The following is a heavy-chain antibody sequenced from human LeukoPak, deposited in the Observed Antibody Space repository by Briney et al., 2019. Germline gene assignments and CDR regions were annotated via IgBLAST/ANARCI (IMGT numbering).Heavy chain of an antibody. CDR3: ARDRVNYYDSSPFDY. CDR1: GASISNYY. V-gene: IGHV4-4*07. Sequence: SETLSLTCTVSGASISNYYWNWIRQPAGKGLEWIGHIYASGSTNYNPSLKSRVTMSVNTSKNQFSLKLSSVTAADTAVYYCARDRVNYYDSSPFDYWGQGSLVTVSS. J-gene: IGHJ4*02. CDR2: IYASGST. D-gene: IGHD3-22*01.